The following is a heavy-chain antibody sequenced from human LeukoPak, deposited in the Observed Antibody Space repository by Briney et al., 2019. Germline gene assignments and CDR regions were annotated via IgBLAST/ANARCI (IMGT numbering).Heavy chain of an antibody. CDR2: IPYSGST. CDR3: ARCKDYYVSGSHYKTFDY. CDR1: GDSISSSSYY. J-gene: IGHJ4*02. D-gene: IGHD3-10*01. Sequence: PSETLSLTCTVSGDSISSSSYYWGWIRQPPGKGLEWIGSIPYSGSTYYNPSLKSRLTISVDTSKNQFSLKLSSVTAADTAVYYCARCKDYYVSGSHYKTFDYWGQRTLVTVSS. V-gene: IGHV4-39*07.